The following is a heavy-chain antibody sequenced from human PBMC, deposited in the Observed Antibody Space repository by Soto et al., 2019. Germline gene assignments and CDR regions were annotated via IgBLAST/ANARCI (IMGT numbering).Heavy chain of an antibody. V-gene: IGHV1-2*04. D-gene: IGHD3-10*01. CDR1: GYTFTGYY. CDR3: ARGPLLLYNLRLHFDY. CDR2: INPNSGGT. J-gene: IGHJ4*02. Sequence: ASVKVSCKASGYTFTGYYMHWVRQAPGQGLEWMGWINPNSGGTNYAQKFQGWVTMTRDTSISTAYMELSRLRSDDTAVYYCARGPLLLYNLRLHFDYWGQGTLVTVSS.